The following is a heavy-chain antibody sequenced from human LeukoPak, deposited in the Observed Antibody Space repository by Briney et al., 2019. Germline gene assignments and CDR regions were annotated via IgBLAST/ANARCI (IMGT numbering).Heavy chain of an antibody. CDR3: ARGVYYFDY. Sequence: GGSLRLSCAASGFTFSSHWMTWVRQAPGKGLEWVANLKEDGSEKYYVDSVKGRFTISRDNAKNSLYLQMNSLRGDDTAVYYCARGVYYFDYWGQGTLVTVSS. V-gene: IGHV3-7*04. CDR1: GFTFSSHW. CDR2: LKEDGSEK. J-gene: IGHJ4*02.